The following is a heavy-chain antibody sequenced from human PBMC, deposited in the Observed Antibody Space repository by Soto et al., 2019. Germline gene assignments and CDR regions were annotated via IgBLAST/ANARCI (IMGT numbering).Heavy chain of an antibody. J-gene: IGHJ4*02. V-gene: IGHV3-30*18. CDR3: AKEWVYDSSGWSFDY. CDR1: GFTFSNYG. D-gene: IGHD3-22*01. CDR2: ISDDGSNK. Sequence: QVQLVESGGGVVQPGRSLRLSCAASGFTFSNYGMHWVRQAPGKGLEWVAVISDDGSNKYYADPVKGRFTISRDNSKNTLYLQMNSLRAEDTAVYYCAKEWVYDSSGWSFDYWGQGTLVTVSS.